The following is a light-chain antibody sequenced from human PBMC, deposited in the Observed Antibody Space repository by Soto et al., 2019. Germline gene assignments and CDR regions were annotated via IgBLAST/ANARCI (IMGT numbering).Light chain of an antibody. CDR2: DDS. V-gene: IGLV3-21*02. CDR3: QVWDRTSDYYV. J-gene: IGLJ1*01. CDR1: NIGSKS. Sequence: SYELTQSPSVSVAPGQTARITCGGNNIGSKSVHWYRQKPGQAPVVVVYDDSDRPSGIPERFSGSNSGNTATLTISRVEAGDEADYYCQVWDRTSDYYVFGTGTKLTVL.